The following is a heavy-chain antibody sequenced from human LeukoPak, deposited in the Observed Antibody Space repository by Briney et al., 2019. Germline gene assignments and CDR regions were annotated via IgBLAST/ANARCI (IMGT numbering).Heavy chain of an antibody. CDR1: GGTFSSYA. CDR3: ARADEYYDFWSGSKAWFDP. J-gene: IGHJ5*02. Sequence: ASVKVSCKASGGTFSSYAISWVRQAPGQRLEWMGWINAGNGNTKYSQKFQGRVTITRDTSASTAYMELSSLRSEDTAVYYCARADEYYDFWSGSKAWFDPWGQGTLVTVSS. CDR2: INAGNGNT. V-gene: IGHV1-3*01. D-gene: IGHD3-3*01.